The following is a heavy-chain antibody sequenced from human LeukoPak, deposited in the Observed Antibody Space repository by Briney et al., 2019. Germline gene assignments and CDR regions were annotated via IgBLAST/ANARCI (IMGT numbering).Heavy chain of an antibody. J-gene: IGHJ4*02. Sequence: ASVKVSCKASGYTFTSYYMHWVRQAPGQGLEWMGIINPSGGSTSYAQKFQGRVTMTRDTSTSTVYMELSSLRSEDTAVYYCARDSITMVRGVIMQPSDYWGQGTLVTVSS. CDR2: INPSGGST. CDR3: ARDSITMVRGVIMQPSDY. CDR1: GYTFTSYY. D-gene: IGHD3-10*01. V-gene: IGHV1-46*01.